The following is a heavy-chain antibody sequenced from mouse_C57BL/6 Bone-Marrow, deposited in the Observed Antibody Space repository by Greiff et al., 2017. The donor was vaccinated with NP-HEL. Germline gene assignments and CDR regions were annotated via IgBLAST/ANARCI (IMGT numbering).Heavy chain of an antibody. CDR3: ARSRDGYYWFAY. D-gene: IGHD2-3*01. J-gene: IGHJ3*01. V-gene: IGHV2-6*03. CDR1: GFSLTSYG. Sequence: QVQLKESGPGLVAPSQSLSITCTVSGFSLTSYGVHWVRQPPGKGLEWLVVIWSDGSTTYNSALNSRLSISKDNSKSQVFLKMNSLQTDDTAMYYCARSRDGYYWFAYWGQGTLVTVSA. CDR2: IWSDGST.